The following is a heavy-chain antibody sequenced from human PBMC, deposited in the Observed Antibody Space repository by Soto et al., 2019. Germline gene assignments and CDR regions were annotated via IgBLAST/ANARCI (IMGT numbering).Heavy chain of an antibody. J-gene: IGHJ6*02. Sequence: GGSLRVSCAASGLTVSSNYMSWVSQAPGKGLEWVSVIYSGGSTYYADSVKGRFTISRDNSKNTLYLQMNSLRAEDTAVYYCARDSGAAAGPYYYYGMDVWGQGTTVTVSS. D-gene: IGHD6-13*01. V-gene: IGHV3-53*01. CDR3: ARDSGAAAGPYYYYGMDV. CDR2: IYSGGST. CDR1: GLTVSSNY.